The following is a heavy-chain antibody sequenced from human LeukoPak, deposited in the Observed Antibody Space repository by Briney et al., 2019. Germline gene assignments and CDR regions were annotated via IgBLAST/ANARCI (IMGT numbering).Heavy chain of an antibody. Sequence: GGSLRLSCAASGFTVSSNYMSWVRQAPGKGLEWVSVIYSGGSTYYADSMKGRFTISRDNSKNTLYLQMNSLRAEDTAVYYCARETLAGSYSSTVDYWGQGTLVTVSS. CDR1: GFTVSSNY. CDR3: ARETLAGSYSSTVDY. V-gene: IGHV3-66*01. CDR2: IYSGGST. D-gene: IGHD1-26*01. J-gene: IGHJ4*02.